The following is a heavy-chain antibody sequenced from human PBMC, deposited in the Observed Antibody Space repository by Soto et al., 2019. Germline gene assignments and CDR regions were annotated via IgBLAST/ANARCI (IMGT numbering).Heavy chain of an antibody. Sequence: EVKLVESGGGLVQPGGSLRLSCEASGFTFRNYDMHWVRQGTGKGLEWVSGISAAGDPDYADSVEGRFTISRENAHNSFFLQINRLRVGDTAVYYCARTDRDFYGLDVWGQGTTVIVSS. CDR2: ISAAGDP. CDR3: ARTDRDFYGLDV. V-gene: IGHV3-13*05. J-gene: IGHJ6*02. CDR1: GFTFRNYD.